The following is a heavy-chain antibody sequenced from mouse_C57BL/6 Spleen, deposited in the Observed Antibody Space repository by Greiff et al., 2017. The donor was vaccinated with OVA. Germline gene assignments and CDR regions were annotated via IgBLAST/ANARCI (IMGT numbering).Heavy chain of an antibody. V-gene: IGHV1-80*01. CDR3: ARWATVVARYFDV. D-gene: IGHD1-1*01. CDR1: GYAFSSYW. J-gene: IGHJ1*03. CDR2: IYPGDGDT. Sequence: QVQLQQSGAELVKPGASVKISCKASGYAFSSYWMNWVKQRPGKGLEGIGQIYPGDGDTNYNGKFKGKATLTADKSSSTAYMQLSSLTSEDSAVYFWARWATVVARYFDVWGTGTTVTVSS.